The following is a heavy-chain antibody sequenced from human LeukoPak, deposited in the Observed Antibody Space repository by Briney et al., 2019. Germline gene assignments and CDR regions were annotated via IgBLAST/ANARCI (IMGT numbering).Heavy chain of an antibody. J-gene: IGHJ6*03. CDR2: ISYDGSNK. Sequence: GGSLRLSCAASGFTFSSYGMHWVRQAPGKGLEWVAVISYDGSNKYYADSVKGRFTISRDDSKNTLYLQMNSLRAEDTAVYYCYSIAVAVDYYYYYMDVWGKGTTVTVSS. CDR3: YSIAVAVDYYYYYMDV. D-gene: IGHD6-19*01. CDR1: GFTFSSYG. V-gene: IGHV3-30*03.